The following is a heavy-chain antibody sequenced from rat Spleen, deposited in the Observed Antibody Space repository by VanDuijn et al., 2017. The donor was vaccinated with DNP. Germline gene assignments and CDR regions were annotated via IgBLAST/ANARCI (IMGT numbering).Heavy chain of an antibody. Sequence: EVQLQESGPGLVKPSQSLSLTCSVTGYSISRTYWGWIRKFPGNKMEWIGHISYNGSTNYHPSLKSRISIIRETSKNQFFLQLNSVTAEDTATYYCARGSSSSYWYFDFWGPGTMVTVSS. CDR2: ISYNGST. V-gene: IGHV3-1*01. CDR3: ARGSSSSYWYFDF. J-gene: IGHJ1*01. CDR1: GYSISRTY. D-gene: IGHD1-2*01.